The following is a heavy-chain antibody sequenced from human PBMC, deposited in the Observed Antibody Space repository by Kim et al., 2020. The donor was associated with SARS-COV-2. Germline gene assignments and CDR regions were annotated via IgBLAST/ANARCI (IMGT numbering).Heavy chain of an antibody. CDR1: GGSISSYY. CDR2: IYYSGST. V-gene: IGHV4-59*13. CDR3: ARTRIQLWSRVFDY. J-gene: IGHJ4*02. D-gene: IGHD5-18*01. Sequence: SETLSLTCTVSGGSISSYYWSWIRQPPGKGLEWIGYIYYSGSTNYNPSLKSRVTISVDTSKNQFSLKLSSVTAADTAVYYCARTRIQLWSRVFDYWGQGTLVTVSS.